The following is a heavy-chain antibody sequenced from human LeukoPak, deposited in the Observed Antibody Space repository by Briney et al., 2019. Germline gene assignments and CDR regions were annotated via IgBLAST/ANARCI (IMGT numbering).Heavy chain of an antibody. D-gene: IGHD3-10*01. Sequence: GGSLRLSCAASGFTFGNYEMNWVRQAPGKGLEWVSYISSSGSTRYYADSVKGRFTISRDNAKNSLYLQMNSLRAEDTAVYYCARVSERGMVRGGIDYWGQGTLVTVSS. V-gene: IGHV3-48*03. CDR2: ISSSGSTR. J-gene: IGHJ4*02. CDR1: GFTFGNYE. CDR3: ARVSERGMVRGGIDY.